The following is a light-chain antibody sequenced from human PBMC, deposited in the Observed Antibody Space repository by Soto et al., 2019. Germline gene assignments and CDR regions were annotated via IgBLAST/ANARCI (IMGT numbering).Light chain of an antibody. V-gene: IGKV3-20*01. Sequence: EIVITQSPATLSVSPGERATLSCRASQSVSSSYLAWYQQKPGQAPRLLIYGASSRETGIPDRFSGSGSGTEFTLTISRLEPEDFAVDYCQQYERATQTFGQGTKVDIK. CDR2: GAS. J-gene: IGKJ1*01. CDR3: QQYERATQT. CDR1: QSVSSSY.